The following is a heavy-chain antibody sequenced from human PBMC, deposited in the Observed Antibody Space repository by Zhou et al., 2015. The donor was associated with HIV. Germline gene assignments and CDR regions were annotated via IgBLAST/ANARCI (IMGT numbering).Heavy chain of an antibody. CDR2: DAGGGQT. V-gene: IGHV1-8*01. J-gene: IGHJ4*02. CDR3: TRGRWEVPDAY. CDR1: GYTFTTYD. D-gene: IGHD1-26*01. Sequence: QVQLVQSGAELKKPGASVKVSCKASGYTFTTYDINWMRQATGQRPEWMGDDAGGGQTEYAQKFQGRVTMTRDTSISTAYMELSGLTSEDTAMYYCTRGRWEVPDAYWGQGTLVTVSP.